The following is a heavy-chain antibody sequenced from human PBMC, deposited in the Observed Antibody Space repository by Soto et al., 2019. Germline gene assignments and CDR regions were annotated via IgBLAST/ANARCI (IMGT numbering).Heavy chain of an antibody. CDR1: GGSISAAAYS. J-gene: IGHJ4*02. V-gene: IGHV4-31*03. D-gene: IGHD5-18*01. CDR2: IYYNGDT. Sequence: PSETLSLTCTGSGGSISAAAYSWSWIRQLPGKGLEWMGYIYYNGDTYYNPSLKSRVTISLDTSKNQFSLKLTSVPDADRAMYFCARSPPAIVAPNIWGQGTLVTVSS. CDR3: ARSPPAIVAPNI.